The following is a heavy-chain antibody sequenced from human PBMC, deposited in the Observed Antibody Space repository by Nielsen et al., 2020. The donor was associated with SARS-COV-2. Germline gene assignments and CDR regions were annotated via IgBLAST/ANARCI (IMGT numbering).Heavy chain of an antibody. J-gene: IGHJ4*02. CDR1: GFTVSSNY. CDR2: IYSGGST. CDR3: TTYYDSSGYYLFDF. Sequence: GESLKISCAASGFTVSSNYMSWVRQAPGKGLEWVSVIYSGGSTYYADSVKGRFTISRDNSKNTLYLQMNSLRAEDTAVYFCTTYYDSSGYYLFDFWGQGTLVTVSS. V-gene: IGHV3-53*01. D-gene: IGHD3-22*01.